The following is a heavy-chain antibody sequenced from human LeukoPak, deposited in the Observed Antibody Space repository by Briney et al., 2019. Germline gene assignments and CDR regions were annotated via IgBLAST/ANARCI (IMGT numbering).Heavy chain of an antibody. CDR3: ARVHYSSGSRDFYYYYYYYMDV. V-gene: IGHV4-59*01. D-gene: IGHD3-22*01. Sequence: PSETLSLTCTVSGGSTSSYYWSWIRQPPGKGLEWIGFIFYSGTTNYNPSLKSRVTISVDTSKNQFSLKLSSVTAADTAVYYCARVHYSSGSRDFYYYYYYYMDVWGKGTTVTVSS. J-gene: IGHJ6*03. CDR1: GGSTSSYY. CDR2: IFYSGTT.